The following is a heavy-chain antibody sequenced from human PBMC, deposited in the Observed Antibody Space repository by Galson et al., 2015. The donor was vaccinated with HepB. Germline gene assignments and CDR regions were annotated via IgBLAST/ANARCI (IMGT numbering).Heavy chain of an antibody. J-gene: IGHJ4*02. Sequence: SLRLSCAASGFTVSSNYMSWVRQAPGKGLEWVSVIYGGGSTYYADSVKGRFSISRDNSKNTLSLQMSSLRAEDTAVYYCARGTPYNFDTSGYFPLYYLDHWGQGTLVTVSS. CDR1: GFTVSSNY. CDR3: ARGTPYNFDTSGYFPLYYLDH. V-gene: IGHV3-66*02. CDR2: IYGGGST. D-gene: IGHD3-22*01.